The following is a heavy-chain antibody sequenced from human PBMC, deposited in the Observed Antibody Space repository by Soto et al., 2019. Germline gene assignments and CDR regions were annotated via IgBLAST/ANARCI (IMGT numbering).Heavy chain of an antibody. J-gene: IGHJ5*02. CDR1: GFIFSNYA. V-gene: IGHV3-23*01. Sequence: GGSLRLSCASSGFIFSNYAMSLVRQAPGKGLEWVSGISGSGDSTYYADSVKGRFTISRDNSKNTLYLQMNSLRAEDTAVYYCAKRRELVTPPWFDPWGQGTLVTVSS. D-gene: IGHD1-26*01. CDR3: AKRRELVTPPWFDP. CDR2: ISGSGDST.